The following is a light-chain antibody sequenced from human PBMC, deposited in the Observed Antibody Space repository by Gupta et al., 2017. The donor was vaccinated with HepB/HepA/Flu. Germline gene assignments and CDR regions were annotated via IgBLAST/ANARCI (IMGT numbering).Light chain of an antibody. V-gene: IGKV1-39*01. CDR3: QQTYSACS. J-gene: IGKJ2*04. CDR1: QSVATY. CDR2: TSS. Sequence: DIQMTQSPSSLSASVGDSVTITCRASQSVATYLNWYQQKPGQAPKLLIHTSSILQSGVPSRFSGNGYKTEFTLTSNRRHPEDSATYYGQQTYSACSFGQGTKLEIK.